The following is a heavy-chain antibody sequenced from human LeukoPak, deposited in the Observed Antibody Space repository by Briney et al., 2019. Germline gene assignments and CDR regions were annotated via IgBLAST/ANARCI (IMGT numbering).Heavy chain of an antibody. Sequence: GGSLRLSCAASGFTFSSYAMSWVRQAPGKGLEWVSSISSSSSYIYYADSVKGRFTISRDNAKNSLYLQINSLRAEDTAVYYCARVSYGDYVSYWGQGTLVTVSS. V-gene: IGHV3-21*01. J-gene: IGHJ4*02. CDR3: ARVSYGDYVSY. CDR1: GFTFSSYA. CDR2: ISSSSSYI. D-gene: IGHD4-17*01.